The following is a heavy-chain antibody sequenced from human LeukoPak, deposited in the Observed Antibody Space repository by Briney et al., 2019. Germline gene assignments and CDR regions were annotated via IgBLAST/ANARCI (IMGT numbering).Heavy chain of an antibody. Sequence: ASVKVSCKAAGYTFSGYNIHWVRQAPGQGLEWMGWINPNSGGTNYAQKFQGRVTMTRVTSITTAYMELSRLRSDDTAVYYCARDLLVVVAAKLSWFDPWGQGTLVTVSS. CDR1: GYTFSGYN. J-gene: IGHJ5*02. CDR3: ARDLLVVVAAKLSWFDP. V-gene: IGHV1-2*02. CDR2: INPNSGGT. D-gene: IGHD2-15*01.